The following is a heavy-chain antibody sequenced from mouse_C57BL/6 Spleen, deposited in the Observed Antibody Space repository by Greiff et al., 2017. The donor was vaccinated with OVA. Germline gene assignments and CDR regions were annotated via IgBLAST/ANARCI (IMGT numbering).Heavy chain of an antibody. CDR2: IYPGDGDT. D-gene: IGHD2-3*01. V-gene: IGHV1-82*01. CDR3: ATIYDGYYFDY. CDR1: GYAFSSSW. J-gene: IGHJ2*01. Sequence: VQLQQSGPELVKPGASVKISCKASGYAFSSSWMNWVKQRPGKGLEWIGRIYPGDGDTNYNGKFKGKATLTADTSSSTAYMQLSSLTSEDSAVYFCATIYDGYYFDYWGQGTTLTVSS.